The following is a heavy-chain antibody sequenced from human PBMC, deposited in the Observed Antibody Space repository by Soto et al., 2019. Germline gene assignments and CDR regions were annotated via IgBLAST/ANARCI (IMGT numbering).Heavy chain of an antibody. J-gene: IGHJ6*02. CDR1: GYSFTSYW. Sequence: GESLKISCKGAGYSFTSYWSGGVRQMPGKGVGWMGIIYPGDSDTRYTPSFQGQVTISADKSISTAYLQWSSLKASDTAMYYCAREDRRSSGWEPYYYGMDVWGQGTTVTVSS. CDR2: IYPGDSDT. V-gene: IGHV5-51*03. D-gene: IGHD6-19*01. CDR3: AREDRRSSGWEPYYYGMDV.